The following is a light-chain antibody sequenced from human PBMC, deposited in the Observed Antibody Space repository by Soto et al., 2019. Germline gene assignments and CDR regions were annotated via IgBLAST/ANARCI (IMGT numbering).Light chain of an antibody. J-gene: IGLJ3*02. CDR3: GTWDSDLSAEV. CDR1: SSNIETNY. Sequence: QSVLTQPPSVSAAPGQKVTISCSGSSSNIETNYVSWYQQLPGRAPKLVIFDNSKRPSGIPDRFSGSKSGSSATLGVTGLQTGDEADYYCGTWDSDLSAEVFGGGTKLTVL. CDR2: DNS. V-gene: IGLV1-51*01.